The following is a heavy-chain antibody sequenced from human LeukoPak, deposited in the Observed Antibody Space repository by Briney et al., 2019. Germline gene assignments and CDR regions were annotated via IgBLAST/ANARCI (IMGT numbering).Heavy chain of an antibody. CDR2: ISFDGSNK. D-gene: IGHD3-10*01. J-gene: IGHJ3*02. Sequence: GGSLRLSCAASGFTVSSNYMSWVRQAPGKGLEWVALISFDGSNKYYVDSVKGRFTISRDNSKNTLYLQMNSLRDGDTAVYYCAKFAEAITLVRGSPFDAFDIWGQGTMVTVSS. CDR1: GFTVSSNY. V-gene: IGHV3-30*18. CDR3: AKFAEAITLVRGSPFDAFDI.